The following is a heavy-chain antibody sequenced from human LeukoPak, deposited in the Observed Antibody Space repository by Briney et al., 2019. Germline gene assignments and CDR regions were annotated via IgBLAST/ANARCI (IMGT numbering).Heavy chain of an antibody. CDR3: ARVRSSGWYFGQGWFDP. CDR2: INTNTGNP. CDR1: GYTFTSYA. J-gene: IGHJ5*02. D-gene: IGHD6-19*01. Sequence: GASVKVSCKASGYTFTSYAMNWARQAPGQGLEWMGWINTNTGNPTYAQGFTGRFVFSLDTSVSTAYLQISSLKAEDTAVYYCARVRSSGWYFGQGWFDPWGQGTLVTVSS. V-gene: IGHV7-4-1*02.